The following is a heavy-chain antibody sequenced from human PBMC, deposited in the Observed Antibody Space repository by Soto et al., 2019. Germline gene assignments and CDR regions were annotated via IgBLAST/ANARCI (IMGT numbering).Heavy chain of an antibody. CDR2: ISSSSSYI. V-gene: IGHV3-21*01. CDR3: ARDRTESTYYYDSSGYYALDY. J-gene: IGHJ4*02. CDR1: GFTFSSYS. Sequence: EVQLVESGGGLVKPGGSLRLSCAASGFTFSSYSMNWVRQAPGKGLEWVSSISSSSSYIYYADSVKGRFTISRDNAKNSLYLQMNSLRAEDTAVYYCARDRTESTYYYDSSGYYALDYWGQGTLVTVSS. D-gene: IGHD3-22*01.